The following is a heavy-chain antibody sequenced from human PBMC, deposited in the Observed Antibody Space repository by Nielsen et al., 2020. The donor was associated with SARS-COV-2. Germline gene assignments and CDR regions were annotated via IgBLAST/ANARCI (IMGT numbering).Heavy chain of an antibody. CDR1: GFTFSSYD. CDR2: IGTAGDT. J-gene: IGHJ4*02. Sequence: GESLKISCAASGFTFSSYDMHWVRQATGKGLEWVSAIGTAGDTYYPGSVKGRFTISRDNSKNTLYLQMNSLRAEDTAVYYCAKDLENIAVAHFDYWGQGTLVTVSS. CDR3: AKDLENIAVAHFDY. D-gene: IGHD6-19*01. V-gene: IGHV3-13*01.